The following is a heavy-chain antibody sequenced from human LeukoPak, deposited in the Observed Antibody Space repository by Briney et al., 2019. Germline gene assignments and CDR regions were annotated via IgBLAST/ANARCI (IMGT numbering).Heavy chain of an antibody. CDR1: DYSISSIYN. CDR3: ARAKLPDADTAMVRTEGYYFDY. J-gene: IGHJ4*02. Sequence: PSETLSLTCTVSDYSISSIYNWGWIRQSPGKGLEWIGSIYYSGSTYYNPSLKSRVTISVDTSKNRFSLKLSSVTAADTAVYYCARAKLPDADTAMVRTEGYYFDYWGQGTLVTVSS. V-gene: IGHV4-38-2*02. D-gene: IGHD5-18*01. CDR2: IYYSGST.